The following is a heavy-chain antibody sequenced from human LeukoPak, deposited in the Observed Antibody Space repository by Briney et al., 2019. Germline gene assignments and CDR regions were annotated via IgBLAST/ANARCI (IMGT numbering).Heavy chain of an antibody. Sequence: PGGSLRLSCAVSGFTFSNYAFHWVRQAPGKGLEWVSAISGSGGSTYYADSVKGRFTISRDNSKNTLYLQMNSLRAEDTAVYYCAKDLHYDSSGPLHWGQGTLVTVSS. V-gene: IGHV3-23*01. CDR1: GFTFSNYA. CDR3: AKDLHYDSSGPLH. D-gene: IGHD3-22*01. CDR2: ISGSGGST. J-gene: IGHJ4*02.